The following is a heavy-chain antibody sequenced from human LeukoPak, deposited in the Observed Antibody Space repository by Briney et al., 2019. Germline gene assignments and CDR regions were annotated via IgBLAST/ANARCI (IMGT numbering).Heavy chain of an antibody. J-gene: IGHJ6*03. CDR3: AKSESSGGDYYYYYMDV. V-gene: IGHV3-53*05. CDR2: IYSGGST. D-gene: IGHD6-19*01. Sequence: PGGSLRLSCAASGFTVSSNYMSWVRQAPGKGLEWVSVIYSGGSTYYADSVKGRLTISRDNSKNTLYLQMNSLRAEDTAVYYCAKSESSGGDYYYYYMDVWGKGTTVTISS. CDR1: GFTVSSNY.